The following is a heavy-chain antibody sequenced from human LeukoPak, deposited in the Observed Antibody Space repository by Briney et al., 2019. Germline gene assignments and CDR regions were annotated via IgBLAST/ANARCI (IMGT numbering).Heavy chain of an antibody. Sequence: NPGXSLRLSCAASGFTFSSYSMNWVRQAPGKGLEWVSCISSSSSYIYYADSVKGRFTISRDNAKNSLYLQMNSLRAEDTAVYYCARESLGGCSSTSCLHEDYWGQGTLVTVSS. J-gene: IGHJ4*02. V-gene: IGHV3-21*01. CDR1: GFTFSSYS. CDR3: ARESLGGCSSTSCLHEDY. CDR2: ISSSSSYI. D-gene: IGHD2-2*01.